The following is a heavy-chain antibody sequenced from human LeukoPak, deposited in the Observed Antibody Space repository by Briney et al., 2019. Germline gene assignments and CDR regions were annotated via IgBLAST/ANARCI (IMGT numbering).Heavy chain of an antibody. Sequence: QPGGSLRLSCAASGFTFSNYEMHWVRQAPGKGLEWVSYISSSGSTIYYADSVKGRFTISRDNAKNSLYLQMNSLRAEDTAVYYCARDDGFGELSPFDYWGQGTLVTVSS. J-gene: IGHJ4*02. V-gene: IGHV3-48*03. CDR3: ARDDGFGELSPFDY. CDR1: GFTFSNYE. CDR2: ISSSGSTI. D-gene: IGHD3-10*01.